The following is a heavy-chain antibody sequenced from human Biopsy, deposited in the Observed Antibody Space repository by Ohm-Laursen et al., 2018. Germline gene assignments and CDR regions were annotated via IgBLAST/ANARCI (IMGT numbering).Heavy chain of an antibody. Sequence: SSVKVSCKASGGTFINYAISWVRQAPGQGLEWMGGIIPMFGTANYAQMFQGRVTIGADKSTSTSYMELSSLTTEDTAIYYCARGPHSGSHSCFDYWGRGTLVTVSS. D-gene: IGHD1-26*01. CDR2: IIPMFGTA. CDR1: GGTFINYA. J-gene: IGHJ4*02. V-gene: IGHV1-69*06. CDR3: ARGPHSGSHSCFDY.